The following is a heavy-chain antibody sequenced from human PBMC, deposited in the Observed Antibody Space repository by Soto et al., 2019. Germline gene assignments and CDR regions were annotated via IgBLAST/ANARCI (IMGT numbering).Heavy chain of an antibody. CDR2: ISYDGSNK. D-gene: IGHD3-22*01. CDR1: GFTFSSYA. J-gene: IGHJ4*02. CDR3: ARDTNDDSSGYYYGGAFDY. V-gene: IGHV3-30-3*01. Sequence: QVQLVESGGGVVQPGRSLRLSCAASGFTFSSYAMHWVRQAPGKGLEWVAVISYDGSNKYYADSVKGRFTISRDNSKNTLYLQMNSLRAEDTAVYYCARDTNDDSSGYYYGGAFDYWGQGTLVTVSS.